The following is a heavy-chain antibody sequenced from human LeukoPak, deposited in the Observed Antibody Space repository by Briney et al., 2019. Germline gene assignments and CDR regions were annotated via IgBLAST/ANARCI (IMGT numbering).Heavy chain of an antibody. Sequence: SETLSLTCAVYGGSFSGYYWSWIRQPPGKGLEWIGEINHRGSTNYNPSLKSRVTISVDTSKNQFSLKLSSVTASDTAVYYCARGRRHFDYWGQGTLVTVSS. CDR1: GGSFSGYY. CDR3: ARGRRHFDY. V-gene: IGHV4-34*01. J-gene: IGHJ4*02. CDR2: INHRGST.